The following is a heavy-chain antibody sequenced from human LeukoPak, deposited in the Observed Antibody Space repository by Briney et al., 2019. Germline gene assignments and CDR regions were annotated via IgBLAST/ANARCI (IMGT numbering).Heavy chain of an antibody. V-gene: IGHV4-59*01. CDR1: GGSISSYY. CDR3: ARVVVPAAIGHYYYYYMDV. CDR2: IYYSGST. Sequence: KPSETLSLTCTVSGGSISSYYWSWIRQPPGKGLEWIGYIYYSGSTNYNPSLKSRVTISVDTSKNQFSLKLSSVTAADTAGYYCARVVVPAAIGHYYYYYMDVWGKGTTVTVSS. J-gene: IGHJ6*03. D-gene: IGHD2-2*02.